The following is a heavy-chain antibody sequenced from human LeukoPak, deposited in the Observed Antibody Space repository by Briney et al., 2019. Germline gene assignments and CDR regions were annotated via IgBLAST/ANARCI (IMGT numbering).Heavy chain of an antibody. Sequence: PGGSLRPSCVASGVTLSPYGMHWVRQAPGKGLEWVAVISYEGGTQHYADSVKGRLIISRDNPRNTLYLQMNILRTEDTAVYYRAKDLGVQWLVPYYFDYCGQGTLVTVAS. CDR2: ISYEGGTQ. CDR1: GVTLSPYG. J-gene: IGHJ4*02. CDR3: AKDLGVQWLVPYYFDY. D-gene: IGHD6-19*01. V-gene: IGHV3-30*18.